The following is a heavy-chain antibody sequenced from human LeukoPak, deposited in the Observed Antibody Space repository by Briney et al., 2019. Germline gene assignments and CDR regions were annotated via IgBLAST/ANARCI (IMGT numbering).Heavy chain of an antibody. J-gene: IGHJ4*02. Sequence: GGSLRLSCAAFSGYWMTWVRQAPGKGLEWVANIKQDGSEKYYVDSVKGRFTISRDNAKNSLFLQMNSLRAEDTAVYYCARDGRATGYWGQGTLVTVSS. V-gene: IGHV3-7*01. D-gene: IGHD1-26*01. CDR3: ARDGRATGY. CDR1: SGYW. CDR2: IKQDGSEK.